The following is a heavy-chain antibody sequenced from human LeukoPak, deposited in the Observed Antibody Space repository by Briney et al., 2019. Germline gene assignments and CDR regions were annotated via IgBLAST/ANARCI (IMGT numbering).Heavy chain of an antibody. Sequence: SETLSLTCTVSGGSISSYYWGWIRQPPGKGLEWIGYIYYSGSTNYNPSLKSRVTISVDTSKNQFSLKLSSVTAADTAVYYCARDVQGGSYIWFDPWGQGTLVTVSS. J-gene: IGHJ5*02. CDR2: IYYSGST. D-gene: IGHD1-26*01. CDR3: ARDVQGGSYIWFDP. CDR1: GGSISSYY. V-gene: IGHV4-59*01.